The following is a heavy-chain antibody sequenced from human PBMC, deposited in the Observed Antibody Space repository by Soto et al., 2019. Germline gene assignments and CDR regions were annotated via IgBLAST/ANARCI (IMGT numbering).Heavy chain of an antibody. D-gene: IGHD3-9*01. CDR2: ITSTGSST. CDR3: AEEGIRYTVPVSAFLLNRSSDL. V-gene: IGHV3-23*01. Sequence: KRLEWVSAITSTGSSTYYADSVNGRFTISRDNSKNTLYLQINSLNAEDTAVFFQAEEGIRYTVPVSAFLLNRSSDL. J-gene: IGHJ2*01.